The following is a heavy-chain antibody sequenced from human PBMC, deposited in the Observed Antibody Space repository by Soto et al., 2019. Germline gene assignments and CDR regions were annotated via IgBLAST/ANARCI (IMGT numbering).Heavy chain of an antibody. V-gene: IGHV1-69*01. CDR3: ASGVGYCSGGSCSRGGCYYGMDV. Sequence: QVQLVQSGAEVKKPGSWVKVSCKASGGTFSSYAISWVRQAPRQGLEWMVGIIPIFGTANYAQKFQGRVTITADESTSTAYMELSSLRSEDTAVYYCASGVGYCSGGSCSRGGCYYGMDVWGQGTTVTVSS. CDR1: GGTFSSYA. D-gene: IGHD2-15*01. J-gene: IGHJ6*02. CDR2: IIPIFGTA.